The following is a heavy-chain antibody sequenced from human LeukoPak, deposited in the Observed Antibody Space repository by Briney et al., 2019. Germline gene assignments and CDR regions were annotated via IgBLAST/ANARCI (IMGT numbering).Heavy chain of an antibody. CDR2: ISASGGNS. D-gene: IGHD1-26*01. V-gene: IGHV3-23*01. CDR1: GLTFSDSA. CDR3: ARDIELSC. Sequence: PGGSLRLSCEASGLTFSDSAMSWVRQASGRGLEWVSLISASGGNSYYADSVKGRFTVSRDGSKNTLHLQMNSLRAEDTAVYYCARDIELSCWGQGTLVTVSS. J-gene: IGHJ4*02.